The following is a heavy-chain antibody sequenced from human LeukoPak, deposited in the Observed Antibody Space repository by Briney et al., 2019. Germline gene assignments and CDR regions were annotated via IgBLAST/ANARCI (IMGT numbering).Heavy chain of an antibody. V-gene: IGHV4-59*01. Sequence: SDTLSLTCTVSGGSISCYYWSWLRPPPGKGLEWIGYIYYSGSTNYNPSLKSRVTISVDTSKNQFSLKLSSVTAADTAVYYCARAQQQLGGGRWFDPWGQGTLVTVSS. J-gene: IGHJ5*02. D-gene: IGHD6-13*01. CDR2: IYYSGST. CDR3: ARAQQQLGGGRWFDP. CDR1: GGSISCYY.